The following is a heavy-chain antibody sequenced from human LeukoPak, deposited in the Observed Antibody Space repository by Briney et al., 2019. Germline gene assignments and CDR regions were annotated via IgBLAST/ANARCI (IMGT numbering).Heavy chain of an antibody. J-gene: IGHJ4*02. D-gene: IGHD5-18*01. V-gene: IGHV3-21*01. Sequence: GGSLRLSCAASGFTFSSYSMNWVRQAPGKGLEWVSSISSSSSYIYYADSVKGRFTISRDNAKNSLYLQMNSLRAEDTAVYYCARGVVDTAMFDYWGQGTLVTVSS. CDR3: ARGVVDTAMFDY. CDR2: ISSSSSYI. CDR1: GFTFSSYS.